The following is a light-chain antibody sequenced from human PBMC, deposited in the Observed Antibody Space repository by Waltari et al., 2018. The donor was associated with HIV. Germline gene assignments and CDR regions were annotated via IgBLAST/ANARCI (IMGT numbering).Light chain of an antibody. J-gene: IGKJ2*01. CDR3: LQANSFPYT. CDR2: NAY. Sequence: DIQMTQSPSSVSASVGDRVTITCRASQGTNNWVAWYQQKPGRAPKLLIYNAYRLQSGVPSRFSGGGSGTEFALTISSLQPEDFATYYCLQANSFPYTFGQGTKLEIK. CDR1: QGTNNW. V-gene: IGKV1-12*01.